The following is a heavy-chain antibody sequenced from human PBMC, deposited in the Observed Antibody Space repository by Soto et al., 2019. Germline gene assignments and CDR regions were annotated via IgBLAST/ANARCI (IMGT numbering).Heavy chain of an antibody. J-gene: IGHJ4*02. Sequence: PGGSLRLSCAASGFTFSSYSMNWVRQAPGKGLEWVSSISSSSSYIYYADSVKGRFTISRDNSKNTLYLQMNSLRAEDTAVYYCAKSRTRDPYDYWGQGTLVTVSS. CDR2: ISSSSSYI. V-gene: IGHV3-21*04. CDR1: GFTFSSYS. CDR3: AKSRTRDPYDY.